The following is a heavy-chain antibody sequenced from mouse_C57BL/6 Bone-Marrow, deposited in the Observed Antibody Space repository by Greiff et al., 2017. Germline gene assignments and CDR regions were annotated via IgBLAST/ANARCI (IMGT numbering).Heavy chain of an antibody. CDR2: ISDGGSYT. D-gene: IGHD1-1*01. Sequence: EVKLVESGGGLVKPGGSLKLSCAASGFTFSSYAMSWVRQTPEKRLEWVATISDGGSYTYYPDNVKGRFTISRDNAKNNLYLQMSHLKSEDTAMYDCARDRGVYYYGSRNYAMDYWGQGTSVTVSS. J-gene: IGHJ4*01. CDR1: GFTFSSYA. V-gene: IGHV5-4*01. CDR3: ARDRGVYYYGSRNYAMDY.